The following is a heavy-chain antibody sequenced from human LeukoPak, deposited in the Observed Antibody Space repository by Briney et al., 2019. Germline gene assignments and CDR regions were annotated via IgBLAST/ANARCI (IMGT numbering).Heavy chain of an antibody. CDR2: INPKSGGT. CDR3: ARGYGVGATLYI. Sequence: EASVKVSCKASGYTFTDYYMHWVRQAPGQGLEWMGWINPKSGGTNFAQNFQGRVTMTRDTSISTAYMELSSLRSDDTAVYYCARGYGVGATLYIWGQGTMVTVSS. D-gene: IGHD1-26*01. CDR1: GYTFTDYY. J-gene: IGHJ3*02. V-gene: IGHV1-2*02.